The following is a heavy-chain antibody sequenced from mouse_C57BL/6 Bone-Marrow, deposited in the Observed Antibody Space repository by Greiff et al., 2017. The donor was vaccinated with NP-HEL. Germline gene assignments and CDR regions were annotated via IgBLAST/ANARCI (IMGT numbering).Heavy chain of an antibody. CDR3: ASPNWDPFDY. D-gene: IGHD4-1*01. CDR2: INPNNGGT. Sequence: EVKLQQSGPELVKPGASVKMSCKASGYTFTDYNMHWVKQSHGKSLEWIGYINPNNGGTSYNQKFKGKATLTVNKSSSTAYMELRSLTSEDSAVYYCASPNWDPFDYWGQGTTLTVSS. CDR1: GYTFTDYN. J-gene: IGHJ2*01. V-gene: IGHV1-22*01.